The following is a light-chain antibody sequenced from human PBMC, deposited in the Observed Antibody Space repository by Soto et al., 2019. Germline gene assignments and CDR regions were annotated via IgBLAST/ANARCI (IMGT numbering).Light chain of an antibody. CDR1: QSVSGSY. CDR3: QQYGGSPNT. CDR2: GAS. Sequence: EIVLTQSPDTLSLSPGDRATLSCRASQSVSGSYLAWYQQKPGQAPRLLIYGASSRATGIPDRFSGSGSGTDFTLTISRLEPEDFAVYYCQQYGGSPNTFGQGTKVEIE. V-gene: IGKV3-20*01. J-gene: IGKJ2*01.